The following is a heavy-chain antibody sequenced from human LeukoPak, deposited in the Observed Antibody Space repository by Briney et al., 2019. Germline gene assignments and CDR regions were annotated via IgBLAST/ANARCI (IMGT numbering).Heavy chain of an antibody. Sequence: SETLSLTCTVSGVSISSGSYYWSWIRQPAGKGLEWIGRIYTSGSTNYNPSLKSRVTISVDTSKNQFSLKLSSVTAADTAVYYCARALAVAGPKYFDYWGQGTLVTVSS. J-gene: IGHJ4*02. CDR3: ARALAVAGPKYFDY. CDR1: GVSISSGSYY. V-gene: IGHV4-61*02. CDR2: IYTSGST. D-gene: IGHD6-19*01.